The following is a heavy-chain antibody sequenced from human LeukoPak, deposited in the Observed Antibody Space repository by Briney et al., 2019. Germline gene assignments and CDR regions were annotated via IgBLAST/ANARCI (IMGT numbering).Heavy chain of an antibody. D-gene: IGHD2-15*01. CDR1: GFTFSSYE. J-gene: IGHJ4*02. CDR2: ISRSSSTI. V-gene: IGHV3-48*01. Sequence: GGSLRLSCAASGFTFSSYEMNWVRQAPGKGLEWVSYISRSSSTIYYADSVKGRFTISRDNAKNSLYLQMNSLRAEDTAVYYCAREYCSGGSCYALDYWGQGTLVTVSS. CDR3: AREYCSGGSCYALDY.